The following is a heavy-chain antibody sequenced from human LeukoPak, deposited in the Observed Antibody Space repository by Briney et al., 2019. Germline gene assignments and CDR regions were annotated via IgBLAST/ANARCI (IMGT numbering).Heavy chain of an antibody. CDR1: GFTFSSYD. CDR3: ARSTWGGDIDY. Sequence: GGSLRLSCAASGFTFSSYDMHWVRQATGKGLECVSAIGTAGDTYYPGSVKGRFTISRENAKNSLYLQMNSLRAGDTAVYYCARSTWGGDIDYSGQGTLVTVSS. D-gene: IGHD2-21*01. J-gene: IGHJ4*02. CDR2: IGTAGDT. V-gene: IGHV3-13*01.